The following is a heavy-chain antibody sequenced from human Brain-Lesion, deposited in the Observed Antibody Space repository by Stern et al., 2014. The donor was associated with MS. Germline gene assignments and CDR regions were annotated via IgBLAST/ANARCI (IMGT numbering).Heavy chain of an antibody. Sequence: EVQLVQSGAEVKKPGESLKISCEASGYLFDDYWIGWVRQMSGRGLELVAIIFPRDSNTRYSPSVQGQVTISADKSISTDYLQWSTLKASAPALFSCAKSPATPSGYDRFDYWGQGALVTVSS. D-gene: IGHD5-12*01. V-gene: IGHV5-51*03. CDR3: AKSPATPSGYDRFDY. CDR2: IFPRDSNT. CDR1: GYLFDDYW. J-gene: IGHJ4*02.